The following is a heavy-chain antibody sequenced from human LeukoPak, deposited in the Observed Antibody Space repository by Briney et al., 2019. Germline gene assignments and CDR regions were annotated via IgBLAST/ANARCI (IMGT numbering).Heavy chain of an antibody. CDR1: GFTFSSYW. Sequence: GGSLRLSCAASGFTFSSYWMHWVRQAPGKGLVWVSRINSDGSSTSYADSVKGRLTISRDNAKNTLYLQMNSLRAEDTAVYYCARVPSLVRRYYYMDVWGKGTTVTISS. CDR3: ARVPSLVRRYYYMDV. V-gene: IGHV3-74*01. CDR2: INSDGSST. D-gene: IGHD6-13*01. J-gene: IGHJ6*03.